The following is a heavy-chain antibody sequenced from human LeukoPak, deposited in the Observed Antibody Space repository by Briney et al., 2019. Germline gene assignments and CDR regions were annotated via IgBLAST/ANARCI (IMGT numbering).Heavy chain of an antibody. CDR1: GYSFTGYY. CDR2: INTNTGNP. V-gene: IGHV7-4-1*02. J-gene: IGHJ4*02. D-gene: IGHD6-19*01. Sequence: ASVKVPCKASGYSFTGYYIHWVRQAPGQGLEWMGWINTNTGNPTYAQGFTGRFVFSLDTSVSTAYLQISSLKAEDTAVYYCAREGYSSGWFALRAFFDYWGQGTLVTVSS. CDR3: AREGYSSGWFALRAFFDY.